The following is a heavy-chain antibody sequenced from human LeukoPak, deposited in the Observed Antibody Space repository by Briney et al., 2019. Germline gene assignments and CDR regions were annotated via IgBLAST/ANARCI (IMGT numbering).Heavy chain of an antibody. V-gene: IGHV1-69*13. J-gene: IGHJ4*02. Sequence: SVKVSCKASGGTFSSYAISWVRQAPGQGLEWMGGIIPIFGTANYAQKFQGRVTITADESTGTAYMELSSLRSEDTAVYYCARDGPTRRSFDYWGQGTLVTVSS. CDR1: GGTFSSYA. CDR2: IIPIFGTA. D-gene: IGHD2-2*01. CDR3: ARDGPTRRSFDY.